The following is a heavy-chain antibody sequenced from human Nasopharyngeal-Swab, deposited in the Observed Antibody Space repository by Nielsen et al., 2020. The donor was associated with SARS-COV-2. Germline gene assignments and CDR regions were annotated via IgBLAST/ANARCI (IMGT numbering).Heavy chain of an antibody. D-gene: IGHD1-26*01. V-gene: IGHV3-33*08. Sequence: GESLKISCATSGFTFSGYGMHWVRQAPGKGLEWVALIWYDGSNKLYADSVKGRFTISRDQSKNSLYLLMNSLTAEGTAVYYCARDRLLGPTPSNWYFDLWGRGTLVTVSS. J-gene: IGHJ2*01. CDR2: IWYDGSNK. CDR1: GFTFSGYG. CDR3: ARDRLLGPTPSNWYFDL.